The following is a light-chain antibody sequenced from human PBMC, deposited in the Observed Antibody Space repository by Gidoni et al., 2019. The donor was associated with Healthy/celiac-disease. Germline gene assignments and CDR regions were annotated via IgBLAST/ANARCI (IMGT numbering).Light chain of an antibody. CDR3: SAWDSSLSALV. CDR2: RNN. J-gene: IGLJ2*01. CDR1: SNNVGNQG. V-gene: IGLV10-54*04. Sequence: QAGLTQPPSVSKGLRQPATLTCTGNSNNVGNQGAAWLQQHQGHPPKLLSYRNNNRPSGISERFSASRSGNTASLTITGLQPEDEADYYCSAWDSSLSALVFGGGTKLTVL.